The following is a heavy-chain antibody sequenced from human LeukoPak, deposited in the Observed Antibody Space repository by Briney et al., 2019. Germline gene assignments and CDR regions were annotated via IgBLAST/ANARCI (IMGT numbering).Heavy chain of an antibody. V-gene: IGHV3-74*01. CDR1: GFTFTSYW. CDR3: AKAWGTPHDF. CDR2: INSDGSTT. J-gene: IGHJ4*02. Sequence: GGSLRLSCAASGFTFTSYWMHWVRQAPGKGLVWVSRINSDGSTTNYADSVKGRFTISRDNAKNTLYLQMNSLRSEDTAVYYCAKAWGTPHDFWSQGTLVTVSS. D-gene: IGHD3-3*01.